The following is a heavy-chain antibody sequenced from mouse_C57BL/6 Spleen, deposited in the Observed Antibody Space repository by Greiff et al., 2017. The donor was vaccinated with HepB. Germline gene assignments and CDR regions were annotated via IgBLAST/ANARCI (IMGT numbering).Heavy chain of an antibody. V-gene: IGHV2-9*01. J-gene: IGHJ1*03. Sequence: VQRVESGPGLVAPSQSLSITCTVSGFSLTSYGVDWVRQPPGKGLEWLGVIWGGGSTNYNSALMSRLSISKDNSKSQVFLKMNSLQTDDTAMYYCAKHAPSYYYGSSHWYFDVWGTGTTVTVSS. CDR2: IWGGGST. CDR3: AKHAPSYYYGSSHWYFDV. CDR1: GFSLTSYG. D-gene: IGHD1-1*01.